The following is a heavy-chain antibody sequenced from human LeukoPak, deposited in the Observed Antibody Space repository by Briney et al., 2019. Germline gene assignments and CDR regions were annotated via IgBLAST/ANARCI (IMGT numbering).Heavy chain of an antibody. CDR1: GFTFSSFW. CDR3: AQEDSEGGPNWFDP. D-gene: IGHD1-14*01. Sequence: GGSLRLSCAASGFTFSSFWMHWVRQAPGQGLVWVSRFSFDETTIDYADSVKGRFTISRDNSKNTLYLQMNSLRAEDTAVYYCAQEDSEGGPNWFDPWGQGALVTVSS. V-gene: IGHV3-74*01. CDR2: FSFDETTI. J-gene: IGHJ5*02.